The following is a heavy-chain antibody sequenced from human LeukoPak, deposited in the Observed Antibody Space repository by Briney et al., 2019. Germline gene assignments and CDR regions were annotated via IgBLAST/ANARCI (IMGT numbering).Heavy chain of an antibody. J-gene: IGHJ4*02. CDR1: GFSFSNYW. CDR2: IKQDGSMK. Sequence: GGSLRLSCVASGFSFSNYWMSWVRQAPGKGLEWVANIKQDGSMKGYVDSVKGRFTISRDNAKNSLYLQMNSLRADDTAVYYCARERQNKDFWSGGDYWGQGTLVTVSS. CDR3: ARERQNKDFWSGGDY. D-gene: IGHD3-3*01. V-gene: IGHV3-7*01.